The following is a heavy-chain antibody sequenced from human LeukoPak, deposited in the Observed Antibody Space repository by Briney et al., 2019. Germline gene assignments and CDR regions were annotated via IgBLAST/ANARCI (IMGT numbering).Heavy chain of an antibody. CDR2: FRYNGST. CDR3: ARVLAAAAHFDY. Sequence: SETLSLTCAVSGGSIISDSSYWAWIRLPPGKGLEWIGSFRYNGSTYYNPSLKSRVTMSADTSKNQVSLKLTSVTAADTAVYYCARVLAAAAHFDYWGQGTLVTVSS. CDR1: GGSIISDSSY. J-gene: IGHJ4*02. D-gene: IGHD6-25*01. V-gene: IGHV4-39*01.